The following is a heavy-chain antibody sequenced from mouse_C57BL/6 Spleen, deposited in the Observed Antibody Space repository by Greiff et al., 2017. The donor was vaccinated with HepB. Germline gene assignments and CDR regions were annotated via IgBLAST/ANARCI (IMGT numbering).Heavy chain of an antibody. CDR3: ARGGGDYDGGSIAMDY. Sequence: EVQLVESGPGLVKPSQSLSLTCSVTGYSITSGYYWNWIRQFPGNKLEWMGYISYDGSNNYNPSLKNRISITRDTSKNQFFLKLNSVTTEDTATYYCARGGGDYDGGSIAMDYWGQGTSVTVSS. CDR1: GYSITSGYY. V-gene: IGHV3-6*01. D-gene: IGHD2-4*01. CDR2: ISYDGSN. J-gene: IGHJ4*01.